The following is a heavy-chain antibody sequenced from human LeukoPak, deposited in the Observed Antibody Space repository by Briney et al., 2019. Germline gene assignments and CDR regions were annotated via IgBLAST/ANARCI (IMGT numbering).Heavy chain of an antibody. D-gene: IGHD4-17*01. Sequence: ASVKVSCKASGGTFSSYTISWVRQAPGQGLEWMGGIIPMFGTTNYAQKFQGRVTITADESTSTAYMELSSLRSEDTAVYYCASRSSLAVNDYGDYIYYYYYMDVWGKGTTVTISS. CDR3: ASRSSLAVNDYGDYIYYYYYMDV. J-gene: IGHJ6*03. CDR1: GGTFSSYT. V-gene: IGHV1-69*13. CDR2: IIPMFGTT.